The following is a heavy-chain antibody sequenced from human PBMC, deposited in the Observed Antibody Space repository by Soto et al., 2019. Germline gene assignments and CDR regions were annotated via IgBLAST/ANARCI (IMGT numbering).Heavy chain of an antibody. CDR3: ARVVILIPTASTHYYYHMDV. J-gene: IGHJ6*02. Sequence: QVQLVQSGAEVRQPGSSVTVSCKASGGTFSNYAISWVRQAPGQGLEWMGRIIPIVGTGSYAQKFQGRVTITADEPTTTAYMELSSLRFEDTAVYYCARVVILIPTASTHYYYHMDVWGPGTTVTVSS. CDR2: IIPIVGTG. V-gene: IGHV1-69*18. CDR1: GGTFSNYA. D-gene: IGHD3-16*01.